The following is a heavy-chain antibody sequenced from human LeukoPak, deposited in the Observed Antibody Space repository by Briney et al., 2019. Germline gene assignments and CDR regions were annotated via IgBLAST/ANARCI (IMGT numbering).Heavy chain of an antibody. V-gene: IGHV4-39*01. Sequence: PSETLSLTCTVSGGPISSSSYHSGWIRQSPGEGLQWITSMSYSGATYYNPSLQSRVTISVDTSKNQFSLKLYSVTAADTAVYYCARHCRAVLVVPVARGDYFDYLGQGTLVTVSS. CDR1: GGPISSSSYH. CDR2: MSYSGAT. CDR3: ARHCRAVLVVPVARGDYFDY. J-gene: IGHJ4*02. D-gene: IGHD2-2*01.